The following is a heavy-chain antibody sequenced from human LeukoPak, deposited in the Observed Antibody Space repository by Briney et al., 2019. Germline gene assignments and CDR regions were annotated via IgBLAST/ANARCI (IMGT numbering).Heavy chain of an antibody. J-gene: IGHJ3*02. V-gene: IGHV1-2*04. CDR3: AREQWLPLSDAFDI. D-gene: IGHD6-19*01. Sequence: ASVKVSCKASGYTFTGYYMHWVRQAPGQGLEWMGWINPNSGGTNYAQKFQGWVTMTRDTSISTAYMELSRLRSDDTAVYYCAREQWLPLSDAFDIRGQGTMVTVSS. CDR2: INPNSGGT. CDR1: GYTFTGYY.